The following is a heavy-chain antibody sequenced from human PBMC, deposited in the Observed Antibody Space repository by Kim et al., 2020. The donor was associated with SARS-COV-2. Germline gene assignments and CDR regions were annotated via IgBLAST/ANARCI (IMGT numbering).Heavy chain of an antibody. V-gene: IGHV3-15*04. Sequence: GGSLRLSCAASGFAFSKACMSWVRQAPGKGLEWVGRIDTKTDGGTTDYAAPVNGSFTISSDDSKNTLYLQMNSLKTEDSAEYYCTPGIGDVWGQGTTVT. CDR3: TPGIGDV. J-gene: IGHJ6*02. CDR2: IDTKTDGGTT. CDR1: GFAFSKAC. D-gene: IGHD2-21*01.